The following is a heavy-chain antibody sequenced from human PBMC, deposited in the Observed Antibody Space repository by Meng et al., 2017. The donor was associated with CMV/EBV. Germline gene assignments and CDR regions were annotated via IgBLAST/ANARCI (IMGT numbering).Heavy chain of an antibody. CDR2: ISYDGSNK. Sequence: GESLKISCAASGFTFSSYAMHWVRQAPGKGLEWVAVISYDGSNKYYADSVKGRFTISRDNSKNTLYLQMNSLRAEDTAVYYCARDLMYSSTWDYYYYGMDVWGQGTTVTVSS. D-gene: IGHD6-13*01. J-gene: IGHJ6*02. V-gene: IGHV3-30-3*01. CDR1: GFTFSSYA. CDR3: ARDLMYSSTWDYYYYGMDV.